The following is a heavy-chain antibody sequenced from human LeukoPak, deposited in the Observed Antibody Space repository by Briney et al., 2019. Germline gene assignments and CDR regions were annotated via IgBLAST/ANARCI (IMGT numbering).Heavy chain of an antibody. CDR1: GYTFTSNY. J-gene: IGHJ3*02. CDR2: ISPSGGST. D-gene: IGHD3-22*01. CDR3: ARVKSYYYDTSDKDAFDI. V-gene: IGHV1-46*01. Sequence: GASVKVSCKAFGYTFTSNYMHWVRQAPGQGPEWMGVISPSGGSTTYAQEFQGRVTLTRDMSTSTDYLELSSLRSEDTAVYYCARVKSYYYDTSDKDAFDIWGQGTMVTVSS.